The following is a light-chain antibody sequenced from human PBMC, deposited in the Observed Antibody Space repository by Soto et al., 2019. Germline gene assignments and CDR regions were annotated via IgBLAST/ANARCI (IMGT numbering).Light chain of an antibody. V-gene: IGLV2-18*02. CDR1: SSDVGSSNG. Sequence: QSVLTQPPSVSGSPGQSVTISCTGTSSDVGSSNGVSRYQQPPGTAPKLMIYDVSNRPSGVPDRFSGSKSGNTASLTISGLQAEDEADYYCSSYTSSSTYVFGTGTKVTVL. J-gene: IGLJ1*01. CDR3: SSYTSSSTYV. CDR2: DVS.